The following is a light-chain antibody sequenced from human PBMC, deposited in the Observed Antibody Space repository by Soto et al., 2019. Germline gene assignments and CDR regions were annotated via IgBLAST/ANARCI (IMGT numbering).Light chain of an antibody. V-gene: IGKV3-15*01. CDR3: QQYKTWPPLT. CDR1: QSVSSD. J-gene: IGKJ4*01. Sequence: EIVMTQSPVTLSVSPGERATLSCRASQSVSSDIAWYQQKPGQAPRLLIYDASVRATGIPARFSGSASGTEFTLTISSLQSEDFAVYYCQQYKTWPPLTFGGGTKVEIK. CDR2: DAS.